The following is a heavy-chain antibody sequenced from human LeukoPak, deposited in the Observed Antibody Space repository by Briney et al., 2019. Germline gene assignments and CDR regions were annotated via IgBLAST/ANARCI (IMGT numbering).Heavy chain of an antibody. CDR1: GFTFSSYS. D-gene: IGHD6-19*01. CDR2: ISSSSSYI. J-gene: IGHJ4*02. CDR3: ASSSYSGWYGFDY. V-gene: IGHV3-21*01. Sequence: GGSLRLSCAASGFTFSSYSMNWVRQAPGKGLEWVSSISSSSSYIYYADSVKGRFTISRDNAKNSLYLQMNSLRAEDTAVYYCASSSYSGWYGFDYWGQGTLVTVSS.